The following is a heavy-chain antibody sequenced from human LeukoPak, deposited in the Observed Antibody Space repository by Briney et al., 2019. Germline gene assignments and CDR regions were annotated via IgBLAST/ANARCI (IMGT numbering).Heavy chain of an antibody. CDR3: ATYFYGDYASYYFDR. D-gene: IGHD4-17*01. J-gene: IGHJ4*02. Sequence: SGTLSLTCAFSGVSIISSHWWSWARQSPGKGLEWIGEIYHSGTTNYNPSLKSRVTMSVDKSKKQFSLNLSSVTAADTAVYYCATYFYGDYASYYFDRWGQGTLVTVSS. V-gene: IGHV4-4*02. CDR1: GVSIISSHW. CDR2: IYHSGTT.